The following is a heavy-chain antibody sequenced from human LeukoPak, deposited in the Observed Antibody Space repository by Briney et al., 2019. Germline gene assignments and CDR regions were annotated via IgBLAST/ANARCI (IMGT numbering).Heavy chain of an antibody. CDR2: ISHGGST. CDR1: GDSISARNW. Sequence: SETLSLTCAVSGDSISARNWWNWVRQPPGKGLDWIGEISHGGSTKYNPSLKNRVTISKDNSKNEFSLKLNSVTAADTAVYFCARSAGWWSLDYWGQGALVTVSS. CDR3: ARSAGWWSLDY. J-gene: IGHJ4*02. V-gene: IGHV4-4*02. D-gene: IGHD2-8*02.